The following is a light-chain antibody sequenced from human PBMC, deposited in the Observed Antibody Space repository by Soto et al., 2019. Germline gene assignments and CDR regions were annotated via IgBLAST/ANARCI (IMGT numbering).Light chain of an antibody. Sequence: EIVLTQSPGTLALSPGERATLSCRASQSVSTNNLAWYQRKPGQAPRLLIYGASSRANDIPARFSRSGSGTDFTLTISRLEAEDFAVYYCQQYGSSPPTFGQGTKVEIK. CDR1: QSVSTNN. V-gene: IGKV3-20*01. CDR2: GAS. J-gene: IGKJ1*01. CDR3: QQYGSSPPT.